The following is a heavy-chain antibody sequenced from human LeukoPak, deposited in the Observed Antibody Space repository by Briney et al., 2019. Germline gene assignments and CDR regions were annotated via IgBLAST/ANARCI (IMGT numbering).Heavy chain of an antibody. Sequence: SVKVSCKASGGTFNNKGVNWVRQAPGQGLEWMGKIIPIFDTVHYTQKFQGRVTITADESTRSVYMELSSLRSEDTAVYFCATFTHYYDSSGPGALDIWGQGTMVTVSS. CDR1: GGTFNNKG. CDR3: ATFTHYYDSSGPGALDI. J-gene: IGHJ3*02. CDR2: IIPIFDTV. V-gene: IGHV1-69*13. D-gene: IGHD3-22*01.